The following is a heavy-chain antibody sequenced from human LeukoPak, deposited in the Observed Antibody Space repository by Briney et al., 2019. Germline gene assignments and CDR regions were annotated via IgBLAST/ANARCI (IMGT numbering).Heavy chain of an antibody. Sequence: SETLSLTCTVSGGSISSGGYYWSWIRQHPGKGLEWIGYIYYSGSTYYNPSLKSRVTISADTSKNQFSLKLSSVTAADTAVYYCARARSAAGDFDYWGQGTLVTVSS. D-gene: IGHD6-13*01. J-gene: IGHJ4*02. CDR1: GGSISSGGYY. V-gene: IGHV4-31*03. CDR3: ARARSAAGDFDY. CDR2: IYYSGST.